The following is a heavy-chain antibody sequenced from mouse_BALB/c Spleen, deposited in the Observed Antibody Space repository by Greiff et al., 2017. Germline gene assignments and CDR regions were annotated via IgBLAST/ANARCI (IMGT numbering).Heavy chain of an antibody. CDR2: IWAGGST. J-gene: IGHJ4*01. CDR3: ARDRYYGSRNYAMDY. CDR1: GFSLTSYG. V-gene: IGHV2-9*02. D-gene: IGHD1-1*01. Sequence: VKLQESGPGLVAPSQSLSITCTVSGFSLTSYGVHWVRQPPGKGLEWLGVIWAGGSTNYNSALMSRLSISKDNSKSQVFLKMNSLQTDDTAMYYCARDRYYGSRNYAMDYWGQGTSVTVSS.